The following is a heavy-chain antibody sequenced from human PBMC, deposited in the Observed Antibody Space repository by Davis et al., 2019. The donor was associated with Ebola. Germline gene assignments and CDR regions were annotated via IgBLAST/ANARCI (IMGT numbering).Heavy chain of an antibody. CDR2: INPNSGGT. Sequence: ASVKVSCKASGYTFTGYYMHWVRQAPGQGLEWMGWINPNSGGTNYAQKFQGWVTMTRDTSISTAYMELSRPRSDDTAVYYCARAMGKWELPFYYWGQGTLVTVSS. D-gene: IGHD1-26*01. J-gene: IGHJ4*02. CDR3: ARAMGKWELPFYY. CDR1: GYTFTGYY. V-gene: IGHV1-2*04.